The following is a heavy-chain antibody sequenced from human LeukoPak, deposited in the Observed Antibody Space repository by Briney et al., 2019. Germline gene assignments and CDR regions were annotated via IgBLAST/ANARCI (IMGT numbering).Heavy chain of an antibody. V-gene: IGHV3-30*02. CDR1: GFTFSSYG. D-gene: IGHD3-10*01. Sequence: GGSLRLSCAASGFTFSSYGMHWVRQAPGKGLEWVAVIWYGGSNKYYADSVKGRFTISRDNSKNTLYLQMNSLRAEDTAVYYCAKDAANYYGSGTPSGYWGQGTLVTVSS. J-gene: IGHJ4*02. CDR3: AKDAANYYGSGTPSGY. CDR2: IWYGGSNK.